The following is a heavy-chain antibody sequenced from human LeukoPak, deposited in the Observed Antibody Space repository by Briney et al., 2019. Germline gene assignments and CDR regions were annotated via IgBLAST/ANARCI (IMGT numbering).Heavy chain of an antibody. CDR3: ARALVDIVATDAFDI. D-gene: IGHD5-12*01. Sequence: ASVKLSCKASGYTFTGYYMHWVRQAPGQGLELMGWINPNSGGTNYAQKFQGRVTMTRDTSISTAYMELSRLRSDDTAVYYCARALVDIVATDAFDIWGQGTMVTVSS. CDR2: INPNSGGT. CDR1: GYTFTGYY. J-gene: IGHJ3*02. V-gene: IGHV1-2*02.